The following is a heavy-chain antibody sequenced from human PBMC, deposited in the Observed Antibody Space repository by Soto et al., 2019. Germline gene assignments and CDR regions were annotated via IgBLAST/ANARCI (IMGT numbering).Heavy chain of an antibody. CDR2: ISYDGSNK. J-gene: IGHJ2*01. CDR1: GFTFSSYA. CDR3: ARGGQYYYDSSGYRYFDL. Sequence: QVQLVESGGGVVQPGRSLRLSCAASGFTFSSYAMHWVRQAPGKGLEWVAVISYDGSNKYYADSVKGRFTISRDNSKNTLYLQMNRRRAEDKAVYYCARGGQYYYDSSGYRYFDLWGRGPLVTVSS. V-gene: IGHV3-30-3*01. D-gene: IGHD3-22*01.